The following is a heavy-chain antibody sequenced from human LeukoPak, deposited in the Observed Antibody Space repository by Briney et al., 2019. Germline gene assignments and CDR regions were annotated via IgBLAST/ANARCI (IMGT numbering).Heavy chain of an antibody. CDR2: IIPILGIA. CDR3: ARDFGYSYGPHFDY. D-gene: IGHD5-18*01. V-gene: IGHV1-69*04. J-gene: IGHJ4*02. Sequence: ASVKVSCKASGGTFISYAISWVRQAPGQGLDWMGRIIPILGIANYAQKFQGRVTITADKSTSTAYMELSSLRSEDTAVYYCARDFGYSYGPHFDYWGQGTLVTVSS. CDR1: GGTFISYA.